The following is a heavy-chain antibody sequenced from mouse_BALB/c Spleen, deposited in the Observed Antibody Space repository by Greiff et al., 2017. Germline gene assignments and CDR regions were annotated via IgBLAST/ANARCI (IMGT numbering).Heavy chain of an antibody. CDR3: ARYGNYEYYAMDY. D-gene: IGHD2-1*01. J-gene: IGHJ4*01. CDR1: GYTFTSYW. Sequence: QVQLKESGAELAKPGASVKMSCKASGYTFTSYWMHWVKQRPGQGLEWIGYINPSTGYTEYNQKFKEKATLTADKSSSTAYMQLSSLTSEDSAVYFCARYGNYEYYAMDYWGQGTSVTVSS. CDR2: INPSTGYT. V-gene: IGHV1-7*01.